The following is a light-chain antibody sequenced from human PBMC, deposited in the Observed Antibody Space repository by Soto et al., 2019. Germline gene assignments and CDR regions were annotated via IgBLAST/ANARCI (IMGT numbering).Light chain of an antibody. J-gene: IGLJ1*01. CDR1: NSDVGGYNY. Sequence: QSALTQPRSVSGSPGQSVTISCTGTNSDVGGYNYVSWYQQYPGKAPKLMIYDVTKRPSGVPDRFSGSKSGNTASLTISGLQAEDEADYYCCSYAGTHYVFGTGTKFTVL. V-gene: IGLV2-11*01. CDR3: CSYAGTHYV. CDR2: DVT.